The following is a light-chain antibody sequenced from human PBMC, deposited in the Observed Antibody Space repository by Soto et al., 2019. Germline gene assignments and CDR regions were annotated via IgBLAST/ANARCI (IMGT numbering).Light chain of an antibody. Sequence: EILMTQSPATLSASLGERATITCRASQSVSSYLTWYQQKPGKAPKLLIYAASSMHSGIPSRFSGSGSGTDFTLTISSLQPEDFATYYCQQNNSWPRTFGRGTKVDIK. J-gene: IGKJ4*02. CDR2: AAS. CDR1: QSVSSY. V-gene: IGKV1-39*01. CDR3: QQNNSWPRT.